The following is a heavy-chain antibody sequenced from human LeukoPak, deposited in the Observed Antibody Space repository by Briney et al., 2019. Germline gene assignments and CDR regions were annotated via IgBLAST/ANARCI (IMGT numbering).Heavy chain of an antibody. Sequence: GGSLRLSCAASGFTFSSYWMHWVRQAPGKGLVWVSRINSDGSSTSYADSVEGRFTISRDNSKNTLYLQMNSLRAEDTAVYYCARGVSSGRYNYFDYWGQGTLVTVSS. CDR3: ARGVSSGRYNYFDY. V-gene: IGHV3-74*01. CDR2: INSDGSST. CDR1: GFTFSSYW. D-gene: IGHD6-19*01. J-gene: IGHJ4*02.